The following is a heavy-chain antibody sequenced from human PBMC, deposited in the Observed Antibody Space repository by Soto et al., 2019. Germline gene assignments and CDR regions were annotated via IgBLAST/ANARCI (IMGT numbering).Heavy chain of an antibody. J-gene: IGHJ2*01. Sequence: QVQLVQSGAEVKKPGSSVKVSCKASGGTFSSYAISWVRQATGQGLEWMGGIIPIFGTANYAQKFQGRVTITADEATSTAYMELSSLSSEDTAVYSCARDRPIALAADWYFDLWGLGTLVTVSS. D-gene: IGHD6-19*01. CDR2: IIPIFGTA. CDR1: GGTFSSYA. V-gene: IGHV1-69*12. CDR3: ARDRPIALAADWYFDL.